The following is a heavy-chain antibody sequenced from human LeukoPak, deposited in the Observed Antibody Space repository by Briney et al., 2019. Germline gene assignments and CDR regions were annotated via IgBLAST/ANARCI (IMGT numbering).Heavy chain of an antibody. CDR2: MYTSVST. CDR3: ARGSHMDV. Sequence: SETLSLTCTVSGGSISSYYWSWIRQPAGKGLEWIGRMYTSVSTIYNPSLKSRATISVDTSKNQFSLKLTSVTAADTAVYYCARGSHMDVWGQGTTVTVSS. CDR1: GGSISSYY. J-gene: IGHJ6*02. V-gene: IGHV4-4*07.